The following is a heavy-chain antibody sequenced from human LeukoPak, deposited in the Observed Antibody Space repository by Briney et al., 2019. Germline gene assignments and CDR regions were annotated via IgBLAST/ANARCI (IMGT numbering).Heavy chain of an antibody. CDR2: IYYSGTT. CDR1: GDSSSSYY. J-gene: IGHJ3*02. D-gene: IGHD1-26*01. V-gene: IGHV4-59*13. Sequence: SETLSLTCNVSGDSSSSYYWSWVRQPPGKGLEGIGYIYYSGTTNYNPSLKTPLPILVDTSKNQFSLKLSSVTAADTAVYYCARDRRYSGISGAFDIWGQGTMVTVSS. CDR3: ARDRRYSGISGAFDI.